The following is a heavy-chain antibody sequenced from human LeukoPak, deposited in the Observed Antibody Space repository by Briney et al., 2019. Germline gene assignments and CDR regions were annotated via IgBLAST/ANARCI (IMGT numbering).Heavy chain of an antibody. CDR1: GFTFSSYA. J-gene: IGHJ4*02. V-gene: IGHV3-23*01. CDR3: AKDRAYYDSSGYYRNSHFDY. D-gene: IGHD3-22*01. CDR2: ISGSGGST. Sequence: GGPLRLSCAASGFTFSSYAMSWVRQAPGKGLEWVSTISGSGGSTYYADSVKGRFTISRDNSKNTLYLQMNSLRAEDSAVYCCAKDRAYYDSSGYYRNSHFDYWGQGTLVTVSS.